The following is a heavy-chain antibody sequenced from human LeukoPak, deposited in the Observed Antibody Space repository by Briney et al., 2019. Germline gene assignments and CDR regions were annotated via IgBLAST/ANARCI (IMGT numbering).Heavy chain of an antibody. CDR1: GGSFSGYY. Sequence: PSETLSLTCAVYGGSFSGYYWSWIRQPPGKGLEWIGEINHSGSTNYNPSLKSRVTISVDTSKNQSSLKLSSVTAADTAVYYCASPARDSSSSFDYWGQGTLVTVSS. CDR3: ASPARDSSSSFDY. CDR2: INHSGST. J-gene: IGHJ4*02. D-gene: IGHD6-6*01. V-gene: IGHV4-34*01.